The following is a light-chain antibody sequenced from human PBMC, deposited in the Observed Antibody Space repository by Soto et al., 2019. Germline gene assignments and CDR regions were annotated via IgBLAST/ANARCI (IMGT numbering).Light chain of an antibody. CDR3: MPATYWPWT. V-gene: IGKV2-30*01. CDR2: KVS. Sequence: DVVMTQSPLSLPVTLGQPASISCRSSQSLVNSDGNTYLNWFQQRPGQSPRRLIYKVSNRDSGGPDRFSGSGSGTDFTLKISRVEAEDVGVYYCMPATYWPWTLGQGTKVEIK. J-gene: IGKJ1*01. CDR1: QSLVNSDGNTY.